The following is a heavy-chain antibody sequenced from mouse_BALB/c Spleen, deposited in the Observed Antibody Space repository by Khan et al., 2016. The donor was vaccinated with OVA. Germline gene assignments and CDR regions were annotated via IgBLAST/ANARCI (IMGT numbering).Heavy chain of an antibody. CDR1: GFTFSNYA. Sequence: DVMLVESGGGLVKPGGSLKLSCAVSGFTFSNYAMSWVRQTPEKRLEWVATISSGGSYTYYPDSVKGRFTISRDNAKNTLYLQMSSLRSEDTAIYNCARELFTTVVATPFAYWGQETLVTVSA. V-gene: IGHV5-9-1*01. CDR2: ISSGGSYT. CDR3: ARELFTTVVATPFAY. D-gene: IGHD1-1*01. J-gene: IGHJ3*01.